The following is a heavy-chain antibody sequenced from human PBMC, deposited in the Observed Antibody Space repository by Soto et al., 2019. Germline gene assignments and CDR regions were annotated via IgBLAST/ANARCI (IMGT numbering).Heavy chain of an antibody. CDR2: IWYDGSNK. Sequence: GGSLRLSCAASGFTFSSYGMHWVRQAPGKGLEWVAVIWYDGSNKYYADSVKGRFTISRDNSKNTLYLQMNSLRAEDTAVYYCARDPERYSYALTHYFDYWGQGTLVTVSS. D-gene: IGHD5-18*01. CDR1: GFTFSSYG. CDR3: ARDPERYSYALTHYFDY. V-gene: IGHV3-33*01. J-gene: IGHJ4*02.